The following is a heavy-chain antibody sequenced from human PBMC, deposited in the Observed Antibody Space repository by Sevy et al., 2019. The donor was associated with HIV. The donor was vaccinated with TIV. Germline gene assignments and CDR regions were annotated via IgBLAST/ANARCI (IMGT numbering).Heavy chain of an antibody. J-gene: IGHJ6*03. CDR2: IYYSVST. CDR3: ARDRGQLENYYYYMDV. V-gene: IGHV4-59*01. Sequence: SETLSLTCTVSGGSISSYYWSWIRQPPGKGLEWIGYIYYSVSTNYNPSLKSRVTISVDTSKNQFSLKLSSVTAADTAVYYCARDRGQLENYYYYMDVWGKGTTVTVSS. CDR1: GGSISSYY. D-gene: IGHD6-6*01.